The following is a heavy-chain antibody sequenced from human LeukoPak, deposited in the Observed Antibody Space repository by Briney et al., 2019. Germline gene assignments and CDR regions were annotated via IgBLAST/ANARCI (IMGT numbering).Heavy chain of an antibody. CDR3: AREHNSGYRFDI. CDR2: ISSSSSYI. D-gene: IGHD3-22*01. CDR1: GFTFSSYS. V-gene: IGHV3-21*01. J-gene: IGHJ3*02. Sequence: PGGSLRLSCAASGFTFSSYSMNWVRQAPGKGLEWVSSISSSSSYIYYADSVKGRFTISGDNAKNSLYLQMNSLRAEDTAVYYCAREHNSGYRFDIWGQGTMVTVSS.